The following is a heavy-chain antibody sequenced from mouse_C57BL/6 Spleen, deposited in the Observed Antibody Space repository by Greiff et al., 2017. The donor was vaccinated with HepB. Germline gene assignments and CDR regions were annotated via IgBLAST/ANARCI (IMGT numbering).Heavy chain of an antibody. D-gene: IGHD2-5*01. CDR2: IYPRSGNT. Sequence: VQLQESGAELARPGASVKLSCKASGYTFTSYGISWVKQRTGQGLEWIGEIYPRSGNTYYNEKFKGKATLTADKSSSTAYMELRSLTSEDSAVYFCARKGPYYSNFYYWGQGTTLTVSS. V-gene: IGHV1-81*01. CDR3: ARKGPYYSNFYY. CDR1: GYTFTSYG. J-gene: IGHJ2*01.